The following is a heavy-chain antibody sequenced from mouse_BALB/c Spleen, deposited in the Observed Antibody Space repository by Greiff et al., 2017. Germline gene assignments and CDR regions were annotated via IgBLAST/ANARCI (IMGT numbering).Heavy chain of an antibody. Sequence: EVKLVESGGGLVKPGGSLKLSCAASGFTFSDYYMYWVRQTPEKRLEWVATISDGGSYTYYPDSVKGRFTISRDNAKNNLYLQMSSLKSEDTAMYYCARDPPMITRGYFDYWGQGTTLTVSS. CDR1: GFTFSDYY. J-gene: IGHJ2*01. CDR3: ARDPPMITRGYFDY. D-gene: IGHD2-4*01. V-gene: IGHV5-4*02. CDR2: ISDGGSYT.